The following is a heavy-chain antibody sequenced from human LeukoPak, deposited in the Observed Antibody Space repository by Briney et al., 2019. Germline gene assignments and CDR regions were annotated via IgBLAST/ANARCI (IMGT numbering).Heavy chain of an antibody. CDR1: GYTLGRFG. Sequence: ASVKVSCKASGYTLGRFGISWVRQAPGQGLEWMGDISGYNGKTNYAQKFQGRVSMTTDTSTSTAYMELRSLRSDDTAVYYCARCAIYGVVTAEIDYWGQGTLVTVSS. V-gene: IGHV1-18*01. CDR3: ARCAIYGVVTAEIDY. J-gene: IGHJ4*02. CDR2: ISGYNGKT. D-gene: IGHD3-3*01.